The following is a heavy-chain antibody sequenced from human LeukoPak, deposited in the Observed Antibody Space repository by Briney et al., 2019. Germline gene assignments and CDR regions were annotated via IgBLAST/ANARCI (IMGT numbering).Heavy chain of an antibody. Sequence: GGSLRLSCAASGFTFSTYAMGWVRQAPGKGLEWVSTVTGSGGSTYYADSVNGRFTISRDNSKNTLFLQMASLSADDTALYYCAKDLVVETPTGIFDFWGQGTLVAVSS. V-gene: IGHV3-23*01. CDR1: GFTFSTYA. D-gene: IGHD2-21*02. CDR3: AKDLVVETPTGIFDF. CDR2: VTGSGGST. J-gene: IGHJ4*02.